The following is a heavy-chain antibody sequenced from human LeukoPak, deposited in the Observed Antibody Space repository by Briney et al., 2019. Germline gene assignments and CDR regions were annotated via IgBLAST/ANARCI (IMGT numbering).Heavy chain of an antibody. D-gene: IGHD6-13*01. Sequence: SETLSLTCAVYGGSFSGYYWSWIRQPPGKGLEWIGEINHSGSTNYNPPLKSRVTISVDTSKNQFSLKLSSVTAADTAVYYCLAAAGTLIDYWGQGTLVTVSS. CDR3: LAAAGTLIDY. CDR2: INHSGST. V-gene: IGHV4-34*01. CDR1: GGSFSGYY. J-gene: IGHJ4*02.